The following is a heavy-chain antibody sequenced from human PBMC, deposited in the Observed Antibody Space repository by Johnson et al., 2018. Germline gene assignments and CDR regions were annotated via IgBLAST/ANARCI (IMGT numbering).Heavy chain of an antibody. CDR2: ISGSGGST. D-gene: IGHD6-19*01. CDR3: AKDYVGYSSGREDYYYYYGMDV. Sequence: EVQLVESGGGLVQPGGSLRLSCAASGFTFSSYAMSWVRQAPGKGLEWVSAISGSGGSTSSADSVKGRYTISRDNSKNTLYLQMNSLRAEDTAVYYLAKDYVGYSSGREDYYYYYGMDVWGQGTTVTVSS. CDR1: GFTFSSYA. V-gene: IGHV3-23*04. J-gene: IGHJ6*02.